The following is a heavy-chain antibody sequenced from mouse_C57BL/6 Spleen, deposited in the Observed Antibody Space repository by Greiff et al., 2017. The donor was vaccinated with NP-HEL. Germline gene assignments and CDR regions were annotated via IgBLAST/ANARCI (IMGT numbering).Heavy chain of an antibody. CDR1: GFTFNTYA. V-gene: IGHV10-3*01. D-gene: IGHD1-1*01. CDR2: IRSKSSNYAT. J-gene: IGHJ1*03. Sequence: EVKLVESGGGLVQPKGSLKLSCAASGFTFNTYAMHWVRQAPGKGLEWVARIRSKSSNYATYYADSVKDRFTISRDDSQSSLYLQMNNLKTEDTAMYYCVRDKHYYGSSYWYFDVWGTGTTVTVSS. CDR3: VRDKHYYGSSYWYFDV.